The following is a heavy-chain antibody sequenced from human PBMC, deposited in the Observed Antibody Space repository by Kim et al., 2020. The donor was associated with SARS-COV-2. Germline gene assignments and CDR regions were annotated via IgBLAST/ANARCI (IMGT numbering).Heavy chain of an antibody. D-gene: IGHD6-13*01. CDR3: AKDKYSSSWYGSSYFDY. V-gene: IGHV3-9*01. Sequence: KGRVTISRDNAKNSLYLQMNSLRAEDTALYYCAKDKYSSSWYGSSYFDYWGQGTLVTVSS. J-gene: IGHJ4*02.